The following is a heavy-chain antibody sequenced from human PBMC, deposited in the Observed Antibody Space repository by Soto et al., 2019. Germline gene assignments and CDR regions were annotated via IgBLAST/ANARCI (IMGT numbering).Heavy chain of an antibody. J-gene: IGHJ6*02. CDR1: GGSISSYY. Sequence: PXATLALTFTVSGGSISSYYGSWIRQPPGKGLEWIGYIYYSVSTNYNPSLKSRVTISVDTSKNQFSLKLSSVTAADTAVYYCAREGPVLTADIGYYYGMDVWGQGTTVTVSS. CDR2: IYYSVST. D-gene: IGHD2-2*01. CDR3: AREGPVLTADIGYYYGMDV. V-gene: IGHV4-59*01.